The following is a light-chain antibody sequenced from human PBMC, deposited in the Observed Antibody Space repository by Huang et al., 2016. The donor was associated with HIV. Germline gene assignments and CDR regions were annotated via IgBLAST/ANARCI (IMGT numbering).Light chain of an antibody. CDR1: QIVSRN. V-gene: IGKV3-15*01. J-gene: IGKJ1*01. Sequence: EIVMTQSPATLSVSPGERATLSCRASQIVSRNLAWYQKKPGQAPRLLIYAASTRATGIPARFSGSGSGTEFTLTISSLQSEDFAVYYCQQYNNWPRTFGQGTKVEIK. CDR2: AAS. CDR3: QQYNNWPRT.